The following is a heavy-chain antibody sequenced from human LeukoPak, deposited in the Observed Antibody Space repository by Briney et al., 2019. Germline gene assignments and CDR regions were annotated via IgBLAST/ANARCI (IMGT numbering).Heavy chain of an antibody. D-gene: IGHD3-22*01. CDR1: GYSISRAYS. J-gene: IGHJ4*02. CDR3: ARGVGYDDTLGSYYGFFDY. Sequence: SETLSLTCSVSGYSISRAYSWDWVRQPPGKGLEWIGSLYDSGSSYYNPSLKSRVTLSVDTSKNELSLQLNSVTAADTAVYFCARGVGYDDTLGSYYGFFDYWGQGTLVAVSS. V-gene: IGHV4-38-2*02. CDR2: LYDSGSS.